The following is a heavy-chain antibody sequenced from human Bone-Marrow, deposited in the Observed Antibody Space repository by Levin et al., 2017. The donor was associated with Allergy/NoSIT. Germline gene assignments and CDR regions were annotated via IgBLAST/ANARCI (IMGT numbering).Heavy chain of an antibody. Sequence: SCAASGFTFSSHAMHWVRQAPGKGLEWVAAVSYDGRSKYHADSVKGRLTISRDNSKNTVDLQVNSLRAEDTGVYYCARDTYGDPGGPLDYWGQGILVSVSS. CDR1: GFTFSSHA. CDR3: ARDTYGDPGGPLDY. D-gene: IGHD4/OR15-4a*01. CDR2: VSYDGRSK. J-gene: IGHJ4*02. V-gene: IGHV3-30*04.